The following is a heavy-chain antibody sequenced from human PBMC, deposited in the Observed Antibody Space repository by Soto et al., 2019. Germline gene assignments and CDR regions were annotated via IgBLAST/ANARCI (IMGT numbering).Heavy chain of an antibody. D-gene: IGHD3-10*01. Sequence: QVPLVQSGAEVKKPGASVKVSCKASGYSFTNYYMHWVRQAPGQGLEWMGWINPNSDDTNGRGTNYAQKFQGRVIMTRDLSTSTAYMELSSLTSDDTAVYYCAREVTMVRGARVYGLDVWGQGTTVTVSS. V-gene: IGHV1-2*02. CDR1: GYSFTNYY. CDR2: INPNSDDTNGRGT. J-gene: IGHJ6*02. CDR3: AREVTMVRGARVYGLDV.